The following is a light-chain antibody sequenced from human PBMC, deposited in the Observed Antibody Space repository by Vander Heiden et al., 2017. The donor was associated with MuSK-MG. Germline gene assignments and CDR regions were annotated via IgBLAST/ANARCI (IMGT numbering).Light chain of an antibody. V-gene: IGKV3-15*01. CDR3: QQHHNWPPVT. J-gene: IGKJ4*01. Sequence: EIVMTQSPATLSVSPGERATLSCRASQSVSSNLAWYKQKPGQDTRLLIYGASTRATGIPARFIGSGYGTDFTLTISSLQSEDFSVYYCQQHHNWPPVTFGGGTKVEIK. CDR1: QSVSSN. CDR2: GAS.